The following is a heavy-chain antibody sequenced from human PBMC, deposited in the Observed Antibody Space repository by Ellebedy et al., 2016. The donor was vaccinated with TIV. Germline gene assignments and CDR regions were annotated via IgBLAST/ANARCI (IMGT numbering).Heavy chain of an antibody. D-gene: IGHD1-26*01. CDR2: IKQDGSER. J-gene: IGHJ4*02. V-gene: IGHV3-7*01. CDR1: GFTFSTYW. Sequence: GESLKISXAASGFTFSTYWMSWVRQAPGKGPEWVANIKQDGSERYYVDSVKDRFTISRDNAKSSLYLQMNFLRAEDTAVYYCARDKVEGTTTFNYWGQGALVTVSS. CDR3: ARDKVEGTTTFNY.